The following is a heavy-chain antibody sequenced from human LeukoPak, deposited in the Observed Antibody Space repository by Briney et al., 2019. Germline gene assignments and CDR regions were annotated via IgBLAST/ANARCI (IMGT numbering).Heavy chain of an antibody. V-gene: IGHV3-74*01. CDR1: GFTFSSYW. D-gene: IGHD3-22*01. Sequence: GGSLRLSCAASGFTFSSYWMHWVRQAPGKGLGWVSRINSDGSSTSYADSVKGRFTISRDNAKNTLYLQMNSLRAEDTAVYYCARRWNYDSSGCAFDIWGQGTMVTVSS. J-gene: IGHJ3*02. CDR2: INSDGSST. CDR3: ARRWNYDSSGCAFDI.